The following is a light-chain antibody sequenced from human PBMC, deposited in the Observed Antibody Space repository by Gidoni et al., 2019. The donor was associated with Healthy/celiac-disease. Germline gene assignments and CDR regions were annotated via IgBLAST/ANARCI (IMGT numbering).Light chain of an antibody. CDR1: SRDVGGYDF. V-gene: IGLV2-14*01. J-gene: IGLJ2*01. CDR2: DVT. CDR3: RSYTSSSTLGI. Sequence: QSALTQPASVSGSPGQSITISCSGTSRDVGGYDFVSWHQQHPGKAPKLIIYDVTNRPSGVSDRFSGSKSGNTASLTISGVQAEDEAHYYCRSYTSSSTLGIFGGGTKLTVL.